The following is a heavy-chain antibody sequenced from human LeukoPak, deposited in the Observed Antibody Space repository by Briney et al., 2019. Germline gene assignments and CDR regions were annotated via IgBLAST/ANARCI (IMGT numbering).Heavy chain of an antibody. CDR1: GYTFTSYY. CDR3: ARALTLVVAATRGEYGMDV. V-gene: IGHV1-46*03. Sequence: ASVKVSCKASGYTFTSYYMHWVRQAPGQGLEWMGIISPSGGSTSYAQKFQGRVTMTRDTSTSTVYMELSSLRSEDTAVYYCARALTLVVAATRGEYGMDVWGQGTTVTVSS. D-gene: IGHD2-15*01. J-gene: IGHJ6*02. CDR2: ISPSGGST.